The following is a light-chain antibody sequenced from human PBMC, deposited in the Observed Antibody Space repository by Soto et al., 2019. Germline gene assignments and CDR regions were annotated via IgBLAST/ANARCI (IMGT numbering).Light chain of an antibody. V-gene: IGKV1-39*01. CDR2: AAS. J-gene: IGKJ5*01. CDR1: QSISSY. Sequence: DIPMPQSPSSLSASVLDIFTITFLAIQSISSYLNCYQQKPMKAPKLLIYAASSLQRGVPSRFSGSGSGTEFSLTITSLQPEDFATYYCQQLFDSPITFGQGTRLEIK. CDR3: QQLFDSPIT.